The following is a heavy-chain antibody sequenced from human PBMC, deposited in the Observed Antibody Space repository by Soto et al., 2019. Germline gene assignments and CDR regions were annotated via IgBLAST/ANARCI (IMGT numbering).Heavy chain of an antibody. J-gene: IGHJ6*02. D-gene: IGHD6-6*01. CDR1: GYSFTNYC. V-gene: IGHV5-51*01. CDR2: IYPGDSDT. Sequence: PGAALKISCKGSGYSFTNYCIGWVRQMPGKGLEWMGIIYPGDSDTTYSPSFQGQVTISVDKSITTAYLQWSSLKASDTAMYYCATFPRSTSSHRKGNYGVAVSGRRTTVPVS. CDR3: ATFPRSTSSHRKGNYGVAV.